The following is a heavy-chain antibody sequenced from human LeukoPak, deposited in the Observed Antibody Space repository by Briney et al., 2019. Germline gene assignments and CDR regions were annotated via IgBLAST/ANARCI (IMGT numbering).Heavy chain of an antibody. D-gene: IGHD2-2*01. CDR3: ARKTAAAHFDY. J-gene: IGHJ4*02. Sequence: GGSLRLSCAASGFTFSDYYMSWIRQAPGKGLEWVSYISSSSSYTNYADSVKGRFTISRDNTKNSLYLQMNSLRAEDTAVYYCARKTAAAHFDYWGQGTLVTVSS. CDR1: GFTFSDYY. V-gene: IGHV3-11*03. CDR2: ISSSSSYT.